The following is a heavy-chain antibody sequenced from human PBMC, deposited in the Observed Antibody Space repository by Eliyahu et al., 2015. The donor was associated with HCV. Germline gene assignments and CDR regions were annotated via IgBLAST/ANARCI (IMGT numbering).Heavy chain of an antibody. J-gene: IGHJ4*02. CDR3: TRWRSSAAPHNNFDY. V-gene: IGHV3-49*03. CDR1: GFTFGDYA. D-gene: IGHD6-13*01. Sequence: EVQLVESGGDLVEPGRSLRLSCTTSGFTFGDYALTWFRQPPGEGLEWMLFIRSNTYGGTTEYAASVKGRFIISRDDSKSIAYLQMNSLKTEDTAVYYCTRWRSSAAPHNNFDYWGQGTLVTVSS. CDR2: IRSNTYGGTT.